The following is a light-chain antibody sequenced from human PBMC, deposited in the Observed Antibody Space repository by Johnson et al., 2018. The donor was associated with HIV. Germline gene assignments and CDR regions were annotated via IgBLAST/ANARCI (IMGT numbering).Light chain of an antibody. CDR1: SSNIGNNY. Sequence: QSVLTQPPSVSAAPGQKVTISCSGSSSNIGNNYVSWYRHFPGTAPKLLIYENNKRPSGIPDRFSGSKSGPSATLGITGLQTGDEADYYCGTWDTSLSAVYVFGTGTKVTVL. V-gene: IGLV1-51*02. CDR3: GTWDTSLSAVYV. CDR2: ENN. J-gene: IGLJ1*01.